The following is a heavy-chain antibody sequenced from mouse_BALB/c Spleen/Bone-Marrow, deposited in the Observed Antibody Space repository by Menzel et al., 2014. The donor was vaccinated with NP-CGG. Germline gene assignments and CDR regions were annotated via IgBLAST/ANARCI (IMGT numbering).Heavy chain of an antibody. CDR2: INPYNGGT. Sequence: EVQLQQSGPELVKSGDSMKISCKASGYSFTGYTMTWVKQSHGKHLEWVGLINPYNGGTSYNQKFKGKTTLTVEKSSSTPYMERLSLTSADSAVYYCARGNYYGCAMDYGGQRASVTRSS. V-gene: IGHV1-18*01. J-gene: IGHJ4*01. CDR3: ARGNYYGCAMDY. CDR1: GYSFTGYT. D-gene: IGHD1-2*01.